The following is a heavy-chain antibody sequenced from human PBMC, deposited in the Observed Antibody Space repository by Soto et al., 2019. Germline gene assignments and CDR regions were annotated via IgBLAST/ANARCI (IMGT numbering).Heavy chain of an antibody. J-gene: IGHJ6*02. V-gene: IGHV4-59*01. Sequence: QVRLQESGPGLVKPSETLSLTCTVSGGSISRYYWSWIRQPPGKGLEWIGYMYNTGSTIYNPSLKSRVTISVDTSKNQFSLKLNSVTAADTAVYYCARDLWGYCGADCYPLDVWGQETTVTVSS. CDR3: ARDLWGYCGADCYPLDV. CDR2: MYNTGST. CDR1: GGSISRYY. D-gene: IGHD2-21*02.